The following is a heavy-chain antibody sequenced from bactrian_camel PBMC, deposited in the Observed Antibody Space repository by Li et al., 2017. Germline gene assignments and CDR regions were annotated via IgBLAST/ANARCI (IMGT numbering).Heavy chain of an antibody. CDR2: ISGDGSNA. D-gene: IGHD3*01. CDR3: TAGGGNH. Sequence: QLVESGGGLMQPGGSLRLSCAASGFTFSMYSMSWVRQAPGKELEWVSSISGDGSNAVYTDSVKGRFTISRDNAKNTVSLQMTSLKSEDAALYYCTAGGGNHWGQGTQVTVS. CDR1: GFTFSMYS. V-gene: IGHV3-2*01. J-gene: IGHJ4*01.